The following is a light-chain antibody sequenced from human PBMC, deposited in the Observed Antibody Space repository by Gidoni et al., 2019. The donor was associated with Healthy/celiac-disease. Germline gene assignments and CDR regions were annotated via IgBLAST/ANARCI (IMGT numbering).Light chain of an antibody. V-gene: IGKV1-5*03. J-gene: IGKJ2*01. CDR3: QQYNSYSSRT. CDR2: KSS. Sequence: DIQMTQSPSTLSASVGDRVTITCRASQSISSWLAWYQQKPGKAPKLLIYKSSSLESGVPSRFSGSGSGTEFTLTISSLQPDDFATYYCQQYNSYSSRTFGQXTKLEIK. CDR1: QSISSW.